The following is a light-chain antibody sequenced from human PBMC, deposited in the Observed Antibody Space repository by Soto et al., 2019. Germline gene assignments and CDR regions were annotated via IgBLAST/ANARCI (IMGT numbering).Light chain of an antibody. CDR2: EVS. Sequence: QSALTQPASVSGSPGQSITISCTGIGSDVGGYNYVSWYQQHPGKAPKLMIYEVSNRPSGVSNRFSGSKSGNTASLTISGLQAEDEADYYCSSYTSSSTLEVFGTGTKLTVL. CDR1: GSDVGGYNY. CDR3: SSYTSSSTLEV. J-gene: IGLJ1*01. V-gene: IGLV2-14*01.